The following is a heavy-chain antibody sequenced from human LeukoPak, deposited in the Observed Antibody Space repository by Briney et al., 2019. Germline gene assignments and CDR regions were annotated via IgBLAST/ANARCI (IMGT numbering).Heavy chain of an antibody. J-gene: IGHJ3*02. CDR2: ISGSGGST. CDR1: GFTFSSYA. Sequence: GGSLRLSCAASGFTFSSYAMSWVRQAPGKGLEWVSAISGSGGSTYYADSVKGRFTISRDNSKNTLYLQMNSLRAEDTAVYYCAKAQGSGGSCYVVCGFDIWGQGTMVTVSS. D-gene: IGHD2-15*01. CDR3: AKAQGSGGSCYVVCGFDI. V-gene: IGHV3-23*01.